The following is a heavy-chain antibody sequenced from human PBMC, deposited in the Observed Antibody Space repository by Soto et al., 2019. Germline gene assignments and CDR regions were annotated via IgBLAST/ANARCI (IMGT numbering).Heavy chain of an antibody. CDR3: ARDGALGENYCYYGMDV. V-gene: IGHV1-18*01. Sequence: QVQLVQSGAEVKKPGASVKVSCKASGYTFTSYGISWVRQAPGQGLEWMGWISAYNGNTNYAQKLQGRVTMTTDTSTSTAYMERRSLRSDDTTVYYCARDGALGENYCYYGMDVWGQGTTVPVSS. CDR2: ISAYNGNT. J-gene: IGHJ6*02. D-gene: IGHD3-16*01. CDR1: GYTFTSYG.